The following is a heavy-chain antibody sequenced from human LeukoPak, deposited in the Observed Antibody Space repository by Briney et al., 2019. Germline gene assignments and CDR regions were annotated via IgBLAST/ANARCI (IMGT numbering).Heavy chain of an antibody. CDR2: VYYSGST. V-gene: IGHV4-59*08. J-gene: IGHJ6*03. Sequence: SETLSLTCTVSGGSISNYYWSWIRQPPGKGLEWIGYVYYSGSTNYNPSLKSRVTISVDTSKNQFSLRLSSVTAADTAVYYRARAMIFPPDYYYYMDVWGKGTTVTISS. D-gene: IGHD3-22*01. CDR3: ARAMIFPPDYYYYMDV. CDR1: GGSISNYY.